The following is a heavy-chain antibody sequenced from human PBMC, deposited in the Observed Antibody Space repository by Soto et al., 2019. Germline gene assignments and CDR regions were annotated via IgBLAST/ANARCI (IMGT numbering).Heavy chain of an antibody. CDR1: GGSISSSNW. V-gene: IGHV4-4*02. CDR2: IYHSGST. Sequence: SETLSLTCTVSGGSISSSNWWSWVRQPPGKGLEWIGEIYHSGSTNYNPSLKSRVTISVDKSKNQFSLKLSSVTAADTAVYYCATTSNYFDYYGMDVWGQGTTVTVSS. J-gene: IGHJ6*02. D-gene: IGHD4-4*01. CDR3: ATTSNYFDYYGMDV.